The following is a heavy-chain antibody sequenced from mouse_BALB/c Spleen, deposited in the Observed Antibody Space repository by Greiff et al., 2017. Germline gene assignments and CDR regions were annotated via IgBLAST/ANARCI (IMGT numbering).Heavy chain of an antibody. CDR1: GYTFTDYA. CDR3: ARGGNYGFDY. D-gene: IGHD2-1*01. J-gene: IGHJ2*01. V-gene: IGHV1S137*01. Sequence: VQLQQSGAELVRPGVSVKISCKGSGYTFTDYAMHWVKQSHAKSLEWIGVISTYYGDASYNQKFKGKATMTVDKSSSTAYMELARLTSEDSAIYYCARGGNYGFDYWGQGTTLTVSS. CDR2: ISTYYGDA.